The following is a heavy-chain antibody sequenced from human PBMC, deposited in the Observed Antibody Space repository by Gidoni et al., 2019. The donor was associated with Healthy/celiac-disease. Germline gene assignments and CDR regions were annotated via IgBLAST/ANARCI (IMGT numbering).Heavy chain of an antibody. J-gene: IGHJ4*02. V-gene: IGHV3-23*04. CDR2: ISGSGGST. CDR3: AKAPAPYSSSWFDY. Sequence: EVQLVESGGGLVLPGGSLRLSGAASGFTFSSYALSWVSHAPGKGLEWVAAISGSGGSTYYADSVKGRFTISRDNSKNTLYLQMNSLRAEDTAVYYCAKAPAPYSSSWFDYWGQGTLVTVSS. CDR1: GFTFSSYA. D-gene: IGHD6-13*01.